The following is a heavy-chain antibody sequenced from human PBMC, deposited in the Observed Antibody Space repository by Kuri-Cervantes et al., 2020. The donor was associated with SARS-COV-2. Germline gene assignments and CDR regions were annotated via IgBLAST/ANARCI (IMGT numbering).Heavy chain of an antibody. J-gene: IGHJ4*02. Sequence: ASVKVSCKASGYTFTSYDINWVRQATGQGLEWMGWISAYNGNTNYAQKLQGRATMTTDTSTSTAYMELRSLRSDDTAVYYCARNLGVLAFGELLDWGQGTLVTVSS. V-gene: IGHV1-18*01. CDR3: ARNLGVLAFGELLD. CDR2: ISAYNGNT. CDR1: GYTFTSYD. D-gene: IGHD3-10*01.